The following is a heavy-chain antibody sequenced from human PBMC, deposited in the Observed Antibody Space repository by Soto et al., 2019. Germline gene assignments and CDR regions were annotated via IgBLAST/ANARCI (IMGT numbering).Heavy chain of an antibody. CDR1: GYTFSSYY. J-gene: IGHJ4*02. CDR2: INPSGGYT. Sequence: QVQLVQSGAEVKKPGASVKVSCKASGYTFSSYYMNWVRQAPGQGLEWLGIINPSGGYTTYAQRFRGRVTMTSDTSTSTVHMELGSLTSEDTAVYYCARGGGIVVVTAPYDQWGQGTLVTVSS. D-gene: IGHD2-21*02. CDR3: ARGGGIVVVTAPYDQ. V-gene: IGHV1-46*03.